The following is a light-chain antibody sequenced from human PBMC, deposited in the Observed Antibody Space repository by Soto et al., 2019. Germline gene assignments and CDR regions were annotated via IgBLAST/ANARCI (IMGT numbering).Light chain of an antibody. CDR2: DAS. CDR1: QSISSW. J-gene: IGKJ1*01. CDR3: QQYNSYPTT. Sequence: DIQMTHCPSTLSASVGDRVTITCRASQSISSWLAWYQQKPGKAPKLLIYDASSLESGVPSRFSGSGSGTEFTLTISSLQPDDFATYYCQQYNSYPTTFGQGTKVDIK. V-gene: IGKV1-5*01.